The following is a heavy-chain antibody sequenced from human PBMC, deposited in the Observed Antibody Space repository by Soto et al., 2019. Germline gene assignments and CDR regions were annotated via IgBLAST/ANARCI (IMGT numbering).Heavy chain of an antibody. Sequence: QVQLVESGGGVVQPGRSLRLSCAASGFTFSSYGMHWVRQAPGKGLEWVAVISYDGSNKYYADSLKGRFTISRDNSKNTLYLQMNSLRAEDTAVYYCAKETAAAGQLDYWGQGTLVTVSS. V-gene: IGHV3-30*18. J-gene: IGHJ4*02. CDR1: GFTFSSYG. CDR3: AKETAAAGQLDY. D-gene: IGHD6-13*01. CDR2: ISYDGSNK.